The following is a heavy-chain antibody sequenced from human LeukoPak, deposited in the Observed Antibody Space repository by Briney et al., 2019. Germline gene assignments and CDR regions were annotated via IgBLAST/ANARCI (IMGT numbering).Heavy chain of an antibody. V-gene: IGHV3-53*01. D-gene: IGHD5-12*01. CDR2: IYSGGST. Sequence: GGSLRLSCAASGFTVSTNYMSWGRQAPGKGLEWVSVIYSGGSTYYADSVKGRFTISRDNSKNTLYLQMNSLRAEDTAVYYCAAAVQWLRYDYWGQGTLVTVSS. CDR3: AAAVQWLRYDY. CDR1: GFTVSTNY. J-gene: IGHJ4*02.